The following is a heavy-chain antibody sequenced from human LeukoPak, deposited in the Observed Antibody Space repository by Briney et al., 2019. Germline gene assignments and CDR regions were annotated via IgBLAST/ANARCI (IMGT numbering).Heavy chain of an antibody. CDR1: GGSISSYY. CDR3: ARSEQLAPRYYYYYMDV. CDR2: IYTSGST. D-gene: IGHD6-6*01. J-gene: IGHJ6*03. V-gene: IGHV4-4*07. Sequence: PSETLSLTCTVSGGSISSYYWSWVRQPAGKGVEWIGRIYTSGSTNYNPSLKSRVTMSVDTSKNQFSLKLSSVTAADTAVYYCARSEQLAPRYYYYYMDVWGKGTTVTVSS.